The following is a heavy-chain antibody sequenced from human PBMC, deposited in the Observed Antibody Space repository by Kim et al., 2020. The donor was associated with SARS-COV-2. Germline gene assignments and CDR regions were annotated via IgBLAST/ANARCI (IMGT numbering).Heavy chain of an antibody. CDR1: GFTFSSYD. J-gene: IGHJ6*02. V-gene: IGHV3-13*01. CDR2: IGTAGDT. Sequence: GGSLRLSCAASGFTFSSYDMHWVRQATGKGLEWVSAIGTAGDTYYPGSVKGRFTISRENAKNSLYLQMNSLRAGDTAVYYCARDVKYYDSSGYYSNYGMDVWGQGTTVTVSS. D-gene: IGHD3-22*01. CDR3: ARDVKYYDSSGYYSNYGMDV.